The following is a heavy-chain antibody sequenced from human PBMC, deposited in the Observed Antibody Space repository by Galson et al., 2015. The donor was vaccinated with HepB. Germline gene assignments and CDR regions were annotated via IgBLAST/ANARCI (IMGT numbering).Heavy chain of an antibody. CDR1: GFIFSRYA. Sequence: SLRLSCAASGFIFSRYAMAWVRQTPGKGLEWVSSISIGGGNTYYADSVKGRFTISRDNSRNTVYLQMNSLRAEDTALYYCAKGANNWNIAAYFDNWGQGTLVTVSS. J-gene: IGHJ4*02. CDR3: AKGANNWNIAAYFDN. V-gene: IGHV3-23*01. D-gene: IGHD1/OR15-1a*01. CDR2: ISIGGGNT.